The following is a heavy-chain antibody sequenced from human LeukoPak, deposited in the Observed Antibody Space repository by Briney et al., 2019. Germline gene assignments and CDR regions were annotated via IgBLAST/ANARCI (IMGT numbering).Heavy chain of an antibody. D-gene: IGHD3-3*01. Sequence: SSETLSLTCAVSGYSISSGYYWCWIRPPPGKGLEWIGIIYSSGSTYYNPSIKSRATISVDTSKNQFSLKLSSVTAADTAVDYCARRIFGVVANYFDYWGQGTLVTVSS. V-gene: IGHV4-38-2*01. J-gene: IGHJ4*02. CDR1: GYSISSGYY. CDR3: ARRIFGVVANYFDY. CDR2: IYSSGST.